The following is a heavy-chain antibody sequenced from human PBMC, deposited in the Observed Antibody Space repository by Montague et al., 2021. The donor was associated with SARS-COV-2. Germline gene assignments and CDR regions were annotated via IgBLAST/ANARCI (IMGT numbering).Heavy chain of an antibody. CDR1: GGSISSGGYY. CDR2: IYYSGST. Sequence: TLSLTCTVSGGSISSGGYYWSWIRQHPGKGLEWIGYIYYSGSTYYNPSLKSRVTISVDTSKNQFSLKLSSVTAADTAVYYRAREPRVGQLLSIYYYGMDVWGQGTTVTVSS. J-gene: IGHJ6*02. V-gene: IGHV4-31*03. D-gene: IGHD2-2*01. CDR3: AREPRVGQLLSIYYYGMDV.